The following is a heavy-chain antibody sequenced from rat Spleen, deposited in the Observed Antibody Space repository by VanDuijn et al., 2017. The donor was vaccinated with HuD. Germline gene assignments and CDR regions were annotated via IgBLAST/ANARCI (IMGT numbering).Heavy chain of an antibody. CDR1: GFTLSDYY. D-gene: IGHD1-7*01. J-gene: IGHJ2*01. V-gene: IGHV5-20*01. CDR2: NSYDGGST. Sequence: EVQLVESGGGLVQPGRSLKLSCAASGFTLSDYYMAWVRQAPTKGLEWVASNSYDGGSTYYRDSVKGRFTISRDNAKSSLYLQMDSLRSEDTATYYCTTHDYGYPDYWGQGVMVPVSS. CDR3: TTHDYGYPDY.